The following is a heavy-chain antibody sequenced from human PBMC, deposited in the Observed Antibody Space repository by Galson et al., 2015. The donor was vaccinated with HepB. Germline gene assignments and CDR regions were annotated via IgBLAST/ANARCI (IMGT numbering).Heavy chain of an antibody. CDR3: AKALEMATITGSLDY. Sequence: LRLSCAASGFTFDDYTMHWVRQAPGKGLEWVSLISWDGGSTYYADSVKGRFTISRDNSKNSLYLQMNSLRTEDTALYYCAKALEMATITGSLDYWGQGTLVTVSS. CDR1: GFTFDDYT. J-gene: IGHJ4*02. CDR2: ISWDGGST. V-gene: IGHV3-43*01. D-gene: IGHD5-24*01.